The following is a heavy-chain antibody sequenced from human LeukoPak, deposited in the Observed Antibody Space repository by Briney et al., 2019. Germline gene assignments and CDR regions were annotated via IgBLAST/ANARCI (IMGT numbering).Heavy chain of an antibody. D-gene: IGHD3-10*01. CDR2: ISSSGSTI. J-gene: IGHJ4*02. CDR3: ARDGSGSGNYYNVAGFDY. CDR1: GFTFSSYE. Sequence: GGSLRLSCAASGFTFSSYEMNWVRQAPGKGLEWVSYISSSGSTIYYANSVKGRFTTSRDNAKNSLYLQMNSLRAEDTAVYYCARDGSGSGNYYNVAGFDYWGQGTLVTVSS. V-gene: IGHV3-48*03.